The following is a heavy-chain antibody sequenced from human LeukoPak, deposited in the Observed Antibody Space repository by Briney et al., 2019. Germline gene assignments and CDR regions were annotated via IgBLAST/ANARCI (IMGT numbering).Heavy chain of an antibody. J-gene: IGHJ6*04. Sequence: SETLSLTCTVSGRAITSYYWSWIRQTPGKGLEWIGYIYTSGNTNYNPSLKSRVTLSVDTSRNQFSLRLSSVTAADTAVYYCARQGGYSSPFSVWGKGTTVAVSS. D-gene: IGHD6-13*01. V-gene: IGHV4-4*09. CDR2: IYTSGNT. CDR3: ARQGGYSSPFSV. CDR1: GRAITSYY.